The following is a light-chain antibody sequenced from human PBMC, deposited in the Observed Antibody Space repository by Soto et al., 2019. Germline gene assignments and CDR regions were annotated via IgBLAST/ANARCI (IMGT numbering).Light chain of an antibody. CDR2: KVS. J-gene: IGKJ1*01. V-gene: IGKV2-30*02. CDR1: QSLVHSDGIAY. Sequence: DVVMTQSPLSLPVTLGQPASISCRSNQSLVHSDGIAYFSWFQQRPGRSPRRLIYKVSTRDSGVPDRFSGSGSGTDFTLKISRVEAEDVGVYYCMQTLQPWTFGQGTKVDIK. CDR3: MQTLQPWT.